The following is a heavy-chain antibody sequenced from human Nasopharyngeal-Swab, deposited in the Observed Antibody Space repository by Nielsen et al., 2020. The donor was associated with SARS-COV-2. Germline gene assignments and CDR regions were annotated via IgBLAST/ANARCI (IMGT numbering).Heavy chain of an antibody. CDR1: GYTFTDYY. CDR3: ATDGSGSYPLYYFDY. D-gene: IGHD3-10*01. Sequence: ASVKVSCKASGYTFTDYYMHWVRQAPGQGLEWMGCINPHSGGTNHAQKFQGWVTMTRDTSINTAYMDLSRLTSDDTAVYYCATDGSGSYPLYYFDYWGQGTLVTVSS. J-gene: IGHJ4*02. CDR2: INPHSGGT. V-gene: IGHV1-2*04.